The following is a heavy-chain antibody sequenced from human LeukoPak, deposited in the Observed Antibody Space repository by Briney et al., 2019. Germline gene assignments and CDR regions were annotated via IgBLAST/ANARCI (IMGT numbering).Heavy chain of an antibody. D-gene: IGHD6-19*01. Sequence: SETLSLTCTVSGGSIRSYYWSWIRQPPGKGLEWIGYIYYSGSTNYNPSLKSRVTISVDTSKNQFSLKLSSVTAADTAVYYCARRARQWLVPYYFDYWGQGTLVTVSS. J-gene: IGHJ4*02. V-gene: IGHV4-59*12. CDR1: GGSIRSYY. CDR2: IYYSGST. CDR3: ARRARQWLVPYYFDY.